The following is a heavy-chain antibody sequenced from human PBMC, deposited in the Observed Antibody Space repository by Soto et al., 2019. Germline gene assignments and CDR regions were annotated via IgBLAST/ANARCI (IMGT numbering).Heavy chain of an antibody. J-gene: IGHJ4*02. D-gene: IGHD3-22*01. CDR2: IYYSGST. CDR3: GRGLDSSGYWSY. CDR1: GGSISSYY. V-gene: IGHV4-59*01. Sequence: PSETLSLTCTVSGGSISSYYWSWIRQPPGKGLEWIGYIYYSGSTNYNPSLKSRVTISVDTSKNQFSLKLSSVTAADTAVYYCGRGLDSSGYWSYWGQGTLVTVSS.